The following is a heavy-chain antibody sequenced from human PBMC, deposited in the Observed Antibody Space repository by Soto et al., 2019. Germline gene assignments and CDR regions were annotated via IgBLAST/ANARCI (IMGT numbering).Heavy chain of an antibody. Sequence: QVQLVESGGAVVQPGRSLRLAWETSGIIFSEYGMHWVRQAPVKGLEWVAVISYEGSNVHYSDSVRGRFTISSDNSKNMLYLQMNSLRAEDTAIYYCARWWNDEEWVETMDVWGQGTTVTVSS. D-gene: IGHD1-1*01. CDR2: ISYEGSNV. J-gene: IGHJ6*01. V-gene: IGHV3-33*05. CDR1: GIIFSEYG. CDR3: ARWWNDEEWVETMDV.